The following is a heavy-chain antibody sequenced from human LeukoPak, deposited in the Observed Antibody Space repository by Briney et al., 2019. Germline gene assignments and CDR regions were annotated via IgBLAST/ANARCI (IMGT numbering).Heavy chain of an antibody. CDR2: INPNSGGT. D-gene: IGHD3-9*01. J-gene: IGHJ4*02. Sequence: ASVKVSCKASGYTFTGYYMHWVRQAPGQGLEWMGWINPNSGGTNYAQKLQGRVTITRNTSISTVYMELTSLRYEDTAVYYCARVTQYYDILTGYYVSGLGGFDYWGQGTLVTVSS. CDR3: ARVTQYYDILTGYYVSGLGGFDY. V-gene: IGHV1-2*02. CDR1: GYTFTGYY.